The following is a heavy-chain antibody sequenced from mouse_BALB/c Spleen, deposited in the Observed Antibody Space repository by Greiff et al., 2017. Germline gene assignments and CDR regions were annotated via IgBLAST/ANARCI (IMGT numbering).Heavy chain of an antibody. D-gene: IGHD1-1*01. CDR2: INPYNGDT. Sequence: EVMLVESGPELVKPGASVKISCKASGYSFTGYFMNWVMQSHGKSLEWIGRINPYNGDTFYNQKFKGKATLTVDKSSSTAHMELRSLASEDSAVYYCARKDYGSSVGDYWGQGTTLTVSS. CDR3: ARKDYGSSVGDY. V-gene: IGHV1-20*02. J-gene: IGHJ2*01. CDR1: GYSFTGYF.